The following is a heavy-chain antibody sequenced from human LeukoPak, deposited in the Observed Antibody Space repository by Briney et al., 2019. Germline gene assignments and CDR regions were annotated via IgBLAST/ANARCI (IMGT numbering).Heavy chain of an antibody. J-gene: IGHJ4*02. CDR1: GFTFSNAW. D-gene: IGHD3-10*01. CDR3: TTDYASGIYRYFNF. V-gene: IGHV3-15*01. CDR2: IKSKTDGGTT. Sequence: GGSLRLSCAVSGFTFSNAWMSWVRQTPGKGLEWVGRIKSKTDGGTTDYVAPVKGRFTISRDDPKNTLYLQMNSLKNEDTAVYYCTTDYASGIYRYFNFWGRGTLVTVSS.